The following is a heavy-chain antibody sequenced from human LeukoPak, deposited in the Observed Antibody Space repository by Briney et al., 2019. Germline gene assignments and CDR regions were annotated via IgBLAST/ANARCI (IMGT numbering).Heavy chain of an antibody. CDR1: GGSISSSSYY. CDR2: IYYSGST. Sequence: PSETLSLTCTVSGGSISSSSYYWGWIRQPPGKGLEWIGSIYYSGSTYYNPSPKSRVTISVDTSKNQFSLKLSSVTAADTAVYYCARTILNIVVVPAASFDYWGQGTLVTVSS. J-gene: IGHJ4*02. D-gene: IGHD2-2*01. V-gene: IGHV4-39*01. CDR3: ARTILNIVVVPAASFDY.